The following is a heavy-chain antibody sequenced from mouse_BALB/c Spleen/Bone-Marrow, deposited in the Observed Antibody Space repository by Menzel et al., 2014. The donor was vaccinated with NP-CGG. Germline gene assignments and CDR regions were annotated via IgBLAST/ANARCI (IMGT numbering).Heavy chain of an antibody. D-gene: IGHD1-1*01. CDR3: SRETPYYGSTYWYFDV. J-gene: IGHJ1*01. V-gene: IGHV1-4*01. Sequence: VHLQQSGAELARPGASVKMSCKASGYTFTSYTMHWVKQRPGQGLEWIGYINPSSGYTNYNQKFKDKATLTADKSSSTAYMQLSSLTSEDSAVYYCSRETPYYGSTYWYFDVWGAGTTVTVSS. CDR1: GYTFTSYT. CDR2: INPSSGYT.